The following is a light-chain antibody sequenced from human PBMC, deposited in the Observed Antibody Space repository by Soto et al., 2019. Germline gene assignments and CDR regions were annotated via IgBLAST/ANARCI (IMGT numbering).Light chain of an antibody. V-gene: IGLV2-14*01. CDR2: EVS. CDR3: SSYTQFSTVV. Sequence: QSVLTQPASVSGSPGQSITISCTGTSSDVGAYNYVSWYRQHPGKAPKLVIYEVSNRPSGISSRFSGSKSGNTASLTISGLQAEEEADYYCSSYTQFSTVVFGGGTKLTVL. CDR1: SSDVGAYNY. J-gene: IGLJ3*02.